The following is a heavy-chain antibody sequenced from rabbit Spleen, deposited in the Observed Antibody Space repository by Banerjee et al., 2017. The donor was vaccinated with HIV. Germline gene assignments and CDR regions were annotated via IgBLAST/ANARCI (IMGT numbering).Heavy chain of an antibody. Sequence: VESGGDLVKPGASLTLTCTASGFSFISGYYMCWVRQAPGKGLEWIACIAAGGGATTYYANWAKGRFTISKTSSTTVILQMTSLTAADTATYFCARFYAGYGDFGYAAMWGPGTLVTVS. CDR3: ARFYAGYGDFGYAAM. CDR2: IAAGGGATT. CDR1: GFSFISGYY. V-gene: IGHV1S40*01. D-gene: IGHD7-1*01. J-gene: IGHJ6*01.